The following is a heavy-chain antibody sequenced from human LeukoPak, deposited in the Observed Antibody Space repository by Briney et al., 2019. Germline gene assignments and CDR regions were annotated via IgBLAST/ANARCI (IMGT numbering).Heavy chain of an antibody. Sequence: SETLSLTCTVSGGSASSVSYYWSWIRQPPGKGLEWIGYIYYSGSSSYNPALKSRVTISLDTSKNQFSLKLSSVTAADTAIYYCARLYCSRTSCYYSNWGQGTLVTVSS. J-gene: IGHJ4*02. CDR2: IYYSGSS. D-gene: IGHD2-2*01. CDR3: ARLYCSRTSCYYSN. V-gene: IGHV4-61*01. CDR1: GGSASSVSYY.